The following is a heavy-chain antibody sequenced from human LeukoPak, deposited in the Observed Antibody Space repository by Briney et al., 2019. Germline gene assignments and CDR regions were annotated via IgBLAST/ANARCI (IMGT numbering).Heavy chain of an antibody. J-gene: IGHJ6*03. CDR1: GGSISSYY. Sequence: PSETLSITCTVSGGSISSYYWSWIRQPPGKGLEWIGYIYYSGSTNYNPSLKSRVTISVDTSKNQFSLKLSSVTAADTAVYYCARTPITIFGVVDYYYYMDVWGKGTTVTVSS. CDR2: IYYSGST. V-gene: IGHV4-59*01. CDR3: ARTPITIFGVVDYYYYMDV. D-gene: IGHD3-3*01.